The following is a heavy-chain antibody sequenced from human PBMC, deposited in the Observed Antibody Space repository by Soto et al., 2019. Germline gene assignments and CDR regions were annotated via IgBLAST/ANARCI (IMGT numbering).Heavy chain of an antibody. CDR3: ARDRLGDGYNFIRY. J-gene: IGHJ4*02. CDR2: IYSGGST. V-gene: IGHV3-53*01. D-gene: IGHD5-12*01. CDR1: GFTVSNNY. Sequence: EVQLVESGGGLIQPGGSLRLSCAASGFTVSNNYMSWVRQAPGKGLEWVSVIYSGGSTYYADSVKGRFTISRDNSKNTLYLQMKSLRTEECAMYYCARDRLGDGYNFIRYWGQGTLVTVSS.